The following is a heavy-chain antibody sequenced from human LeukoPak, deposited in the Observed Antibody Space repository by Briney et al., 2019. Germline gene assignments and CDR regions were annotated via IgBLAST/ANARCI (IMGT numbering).Heavy chain of an antibody. J-gene: IGHJ3*02. CDR3: ASAGVRCRTLSCYAFDI. CDR1: GISFNFYH. V-gene: IGHV3-21*06. Sequence: PGGSLRLSCVVSGISFNFYHMNWVRQAPGKGLEWVSSITSSSTFINYADSVKGRFTISRDDAKSSSYLQLTSLRAEDTAVYYCASAGVRCRTLSCYAFDIWGQGTMVTVSS. CDR2: ITSSSTFI. D-gene: IGHD2-15*01.